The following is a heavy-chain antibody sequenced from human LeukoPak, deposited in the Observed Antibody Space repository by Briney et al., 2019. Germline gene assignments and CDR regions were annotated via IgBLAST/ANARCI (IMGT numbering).Heavy chain of an antibody. V-gene: IGHV3-48*03. J-gene: IGHJ4*02. CDR3: ARGFNYAFDY. Sequence: GGSLRLSCAASAFTFSVYEMNWVRQAPGKGLEWFSYITSGGGTIYYADSVKGRFTISRDNAKNSLYLQMNSLRADDTATYYCARGFNYAFDYWGQGTLVTVSS. CDR1: AFTFSVYE. CDR2: ITSGGGTI. D-gene: IGHD2-2*01.